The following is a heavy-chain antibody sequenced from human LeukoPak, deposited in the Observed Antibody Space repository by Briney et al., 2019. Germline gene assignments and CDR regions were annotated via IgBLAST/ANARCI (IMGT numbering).Heavy chain of an antibody. CDR1: GFTFSSYW. Sequence: GGSLRLSCAASGFTFSSYWMHWVRQAPGKGLVWVSRINSDGSSTSYADSVKGRFTISRDNAKNTLYLQMNSLRAEDTAVYYCAKPHLQVGATPFDLWGRGTLVTVSS. D-gene: IGHD1-26*01. CDR2: INSDGSST. V-gene: IGHV3-74*01. J-gene: IGHJ2*01. CDR3: AKPHLQVGATPFDL.